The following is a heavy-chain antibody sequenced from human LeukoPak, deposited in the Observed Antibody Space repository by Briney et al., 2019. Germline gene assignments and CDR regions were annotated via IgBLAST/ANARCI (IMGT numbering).Heavy chain of an antibody. V-gene: IGHV1-18*01. CDR3: ARDVDSVIFGYMDV. D-gene: IGHD5/OR15-5a*01. Sequence: ASVKVSCKASGYTFSKYAITWVRPAPGQGVEWVGWISGYNGNTNYAQKFRGRVSMTTDTSTNTYYMEVRRLRSDDTAVYYCARDVDSVIFGYMDVWGNGTSVTASS. CDR1: GYTFSKYA. CDR2: ISGYNGNT. J-gene: IGHJ6*03.